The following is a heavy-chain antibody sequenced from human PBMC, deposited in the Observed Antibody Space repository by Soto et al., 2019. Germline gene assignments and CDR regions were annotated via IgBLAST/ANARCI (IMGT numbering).Heavy chain of an antibody. CDR2: NYYSGST. Sequence: PSETLSLTCTVSGGSISSYYWSWIRQPPGKGLEWIGYNYYSGSTNYNPSLKSRVTISVDTSKNQFSLKLSSVTAADTAVYYCVAFRGQELDYWGQGTLVTVSS. CDR1: GGSISSYY. V-gene: IGHV4-59*01. CDR3: VAFRGQELDY. J-gene: IGHJ4*02.